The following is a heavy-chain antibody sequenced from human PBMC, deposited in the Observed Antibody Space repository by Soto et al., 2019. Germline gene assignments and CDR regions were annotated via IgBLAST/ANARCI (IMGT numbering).Heavy chain of an antibody. D-gene: IGHD3-10*01. CDR1: GGSFSGYY. CDR3: ARVTVRGGEKQPQTDY. V-gene: IGHV4-34*01. J-gene: IGHJ4*02. CDR2: INHSGST. Sequence: PSETLSLTCAVYGGSFSGYYWSWIRQPPGKGLEWIGEINHSGSTNYNPSLKSRVTISVDTSKNQFSLKLSSVTAADTAVYYCARVTVRGGEKQPQTDYCGQGTLVPVSS.